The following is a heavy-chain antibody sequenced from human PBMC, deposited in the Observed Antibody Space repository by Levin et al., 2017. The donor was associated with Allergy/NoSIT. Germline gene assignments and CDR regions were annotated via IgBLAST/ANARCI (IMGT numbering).Heavy chain of an antibody. D-gene: IGHD5-24*01. V-gene: IGHV3-9*01. Sequence: GGSLRLSCAASGFTFDDYAMHWVRQVPGKGLEWVSGISWNSGSIVYADSVKGRFTISRDNAKNSLYLQMNTLIAEDTALYYCAKGGRDGYNCPVDVDYGGQGTLVTVSS. CDR1: GFTFDDYA. CDR3: AKGGRDGYNCPVDVDY. CDR2: ISWNSGSI. J-gene: IGHJ4*02.